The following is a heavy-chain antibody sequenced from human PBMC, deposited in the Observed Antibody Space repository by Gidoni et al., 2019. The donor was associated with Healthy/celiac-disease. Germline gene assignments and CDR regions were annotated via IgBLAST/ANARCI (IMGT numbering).Heavy chain of an antibody. CDR2: INPNSGVT. CDR1: GYTFTGYY. D-gene: IGHD4-17*01. CDR3: ARSHGDLPKDY. Sequence: QVQLVRSGAEVKKPGASVKVSCKASGYTFTGYYMHWVRQAPGQGLEWMGWINPNSGVTNYAQKFQGRVTMTRDTSISTAYMELSRLRSDDTAVYYCARSHGDLPKDYWGQGTLVTVSS. V-gene: IGHV1-2*02. J-gene: IGHJ4*02.